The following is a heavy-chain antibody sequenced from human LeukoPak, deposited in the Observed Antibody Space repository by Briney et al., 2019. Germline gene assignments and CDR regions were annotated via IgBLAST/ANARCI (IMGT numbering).Heavy chain of an antibody. V-gene: IGHV4-39*07. Sequence: SETLSLTCTVSGGSISSSSYYWGWIRQPPGKGLEWIGSIYYSGSTYYNPSLKSRVTISVDTSKNQFSLKLSSVTAADTAVYYCARDGPYSGYDIWGQGTLVTVSS. J-gene: IGHJ4*02. CDR2: IYYSGST. D-gene: IGHD5-12*01. CDR1: GGSISSSSYY. CDR3: ARDGPYSGYDI.